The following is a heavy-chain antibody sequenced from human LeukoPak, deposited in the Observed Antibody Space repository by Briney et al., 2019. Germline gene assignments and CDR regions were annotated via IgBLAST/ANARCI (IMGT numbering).Heavy chain of an antibody. CDR2: ISGSGGST. V-gene: IGHV3-23*01. J-gene: IGHJ4*02. CDR3: ASRDTAMVAFDY. CDR1: GFTFSSYA. D-gene: IGHD5-18*01. Sequence: GGSLRLSCAASGFTFSSYAMSWVRQAPGKGLEWVSAISGSGGSTYYADSVKGRFTISRDNSENTLYLQMNSLRAEDTAVYYCASRDTAMVAFDYWGQGTLVTVSS.